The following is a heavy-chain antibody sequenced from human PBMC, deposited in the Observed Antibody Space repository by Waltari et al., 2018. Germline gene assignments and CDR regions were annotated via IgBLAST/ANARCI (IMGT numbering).Heavy chain of an antibody. J-gene: IGHJ4*02. CDR2: INAGNGNT. CDR3: ARETVYDFWSGYYGLDY. V-gene: IGHV1-3*01. CDR1: GYTFTSYA. Sequence: QVQLVQSGAEVKKPGASVKVSCKASGYTFTSYAMHWVRQAPGQRLEWMGWINAGNGNTKYSQKFQGRVTITRDTSASTAYMELSSLRSEDTAVYYCARETVYDFWSGYYGLDYWGQGTLVTVSS. D-gene: IGHD3-3*01.